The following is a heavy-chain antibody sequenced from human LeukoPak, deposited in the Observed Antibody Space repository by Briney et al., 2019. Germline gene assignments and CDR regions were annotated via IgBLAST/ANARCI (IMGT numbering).Heavy chain of an antibody. CDR1: GFNFSTYW. V-gene: IGHV3-74*01. J-gene: IGHJ4*02. CDR2: INSNGSST. CDR3: ARDSPPDY. Sequence: GGSLRLSCAASGFNFSTYWMHWVRQVPGKGLVWVARINSNGSSTSHADSVKGRFTISRDNSKNTLYLQMNSLRAEDTAVYYCARDSPPDYWGQGTLVTVSS.